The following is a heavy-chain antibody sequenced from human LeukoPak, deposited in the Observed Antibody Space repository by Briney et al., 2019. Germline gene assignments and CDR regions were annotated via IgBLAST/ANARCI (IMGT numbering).Heavy chain of an antibody. CDR2: IKQDGSEK. CDR3: ARVHYDFWSGYYGAFDI. CDR1: GFTFSGYW. D-gene: IGHD3-3*01. J-gene: IGHJ3*02. Sequence: PGGSLRLSCAASGFTFSGYWMSWVRQAPGKGLEWVAIIKQDGSEKNYVDSVKGRFTISRDNAENSVYLQMNSLRAEDTAVYYCARVHYDFWSGYYGAFDIWGQGTMVTVSS. V-gene: IGHV3-7*01.